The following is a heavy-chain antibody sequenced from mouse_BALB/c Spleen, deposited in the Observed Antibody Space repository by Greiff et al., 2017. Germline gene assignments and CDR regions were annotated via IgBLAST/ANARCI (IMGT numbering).Heavy chain of an antibody. J-gene: IGHJ3*01. V-gene: IGHV2-6-7*01. Sequence: QVQLKESGPGLVAPSQSLSITCTVSGFSLTGYGVNWVRQPPGKGLEWLGMIWGDGSTDYNSALKSRLSISKDNSKSQVFLKMNSLQTDDTARYYCARGDGYYQFAYWGQGTLVTVSA. CDR1: GFSLTGYG. CDR3: ARGDGYYQFAY. CDR2: IWGDGST. D-gene: IGHD2-3*01.